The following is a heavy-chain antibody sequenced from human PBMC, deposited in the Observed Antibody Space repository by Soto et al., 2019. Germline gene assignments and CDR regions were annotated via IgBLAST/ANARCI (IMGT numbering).Heavy chain of an antibody. Sequence: SETLSLTCTVSGVSSTSFYWSWIRQSPGKGLEWIGYIFDNGDVKYNPSLMSRLTMSIDMSKNEFSLRPKSVTAADTAMYYCARGWGSKWYYFDSWGEGTLVTVSS. CDR3: ARGWGSKWYYFDS. CDR1: GVSSTSFY. CDR2: IFDNGDV. D-gene: IGHD3-16*01. J-gene: IGHJ4*02. V-gene: IGHV4-59*01.